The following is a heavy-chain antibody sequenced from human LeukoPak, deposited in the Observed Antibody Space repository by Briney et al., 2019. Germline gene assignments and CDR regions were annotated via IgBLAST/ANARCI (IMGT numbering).Heavy chain of an antibody. Sequence: PSETLSLTCTVSGGSISSGGYYWSWIRQPPGKGLEWIGYIYHSGSTYYNPSLKSRVTISVDRSKNQFSLKLSSVTAADTAVYYCAREGSDEVNRFDPWGQGTLVTVSS. V-gene: IGHV4-30-2*01. CDR2: IYHSGST. CDR3: AREGSDEVNRFDP. CDR1: GGSISSGGYY. J-gene: IGHJ5*02. D-gene: IGHD6-6*01.